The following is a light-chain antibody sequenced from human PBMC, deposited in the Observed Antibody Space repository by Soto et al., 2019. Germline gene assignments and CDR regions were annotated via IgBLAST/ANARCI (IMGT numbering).Light chain of an antibody. CDR3: QQYNSYWT. J-gene: IGKJ1*01. V-gene: IGKV1-5*01. CDR2: DAS. CDR1: QSISSW. Sequence: DIQMTQSPSTLSASVGDRVTITCRASQSISSWLAWYQQKPGKAHKLLIYDASSLESGVPSRFSGRGSGTEFTLTISSLQPDDFATYYCQQYNSYWTFGQGTKVEIK.